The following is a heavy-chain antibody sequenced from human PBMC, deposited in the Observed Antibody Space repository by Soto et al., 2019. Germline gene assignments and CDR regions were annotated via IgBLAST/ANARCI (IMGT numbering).Heavy chain of an antibody. Sequence: QVQLQQWGAGLLKASGTLSLTCAVVGDSLRGQSWNWIRQSPGKGLEWIGEIDQSGGTNYNPSLKSRAIISDDTSKNQFSLTLTSVTAADTAVYYCAREDSYGWSGESLDVWGQGTTVTVSS. D-gene: IGHD6-19*01. CDR1: GDSLRGQS. J-gene: IGHJ6*02. V-gene: IGHV4-34*01. CDR2: IDQSGGT. CDR3: AREDSYGWSGESLDV.